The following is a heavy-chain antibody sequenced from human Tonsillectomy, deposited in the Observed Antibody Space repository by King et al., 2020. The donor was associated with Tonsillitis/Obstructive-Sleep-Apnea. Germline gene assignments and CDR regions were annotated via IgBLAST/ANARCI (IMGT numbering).Heavy chain of an antibody. CDR2: ISDSAGIT. Sequence: VQLVESGGGLVQPGGSLRLSCAASGFTFSNYAMTWVRQAPGKGLEWVSTISDSAGITYFTDSLKGRFTNSRNNSKKTLYMQMNSLRAEDTAVYYCAKDRWGTYPDNWGQGTLVTVSS. CDR1: GFTFSNYA. V-gene: IGHV3-23*04. D-gene: IGHD3-16*01. J-gene: IGHJ4*02. CDR3: AKDRWGTYPDN.